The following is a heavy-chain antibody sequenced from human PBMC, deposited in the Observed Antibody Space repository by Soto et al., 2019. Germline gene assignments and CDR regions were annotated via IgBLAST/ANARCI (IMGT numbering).Heavy chain of an antibody. Sequence: GGSLRLSCAASGFTFSSYAMSWVRQAPGKGLEWVSAISGSGGSTYYADSVKGRFTISRDNSKNTLYLQMNSLRAEDTAVYYCAKDRIKGITMVRGEAFDYWGQGTLVTVSS. V-gene: IGHV3-23*01. CDR2: ISGSGGST. CDR1: GFTFSSYA. D-gene: IGHD3-10*01. J-gene: IGHJ4*02. CDR3: AKDRIKGITMVRGEAFDY.